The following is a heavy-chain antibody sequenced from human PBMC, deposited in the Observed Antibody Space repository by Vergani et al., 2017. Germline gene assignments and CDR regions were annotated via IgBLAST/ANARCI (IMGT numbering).Heavy chain of an antibody. CDR1: GGSFSGYY. J-gene: IGHJ5*02. Sequence: QVQLQQWGAGLLKPSETLSLTCAVYGGSFSGYYWSWIRQPPGKGLEWIGEINPSGSTNYNPSLKSRVTISVDPSKNQFSLKLSSVTAADTAVFYCARDRVGANFPSWFDPWGQGTLVTVSS. D-gene: IGHD1-26*01. V-gene: IGHV4-34*01. CDR2: INPSGST. CDR3: ARDRVGANFPSWFDP.